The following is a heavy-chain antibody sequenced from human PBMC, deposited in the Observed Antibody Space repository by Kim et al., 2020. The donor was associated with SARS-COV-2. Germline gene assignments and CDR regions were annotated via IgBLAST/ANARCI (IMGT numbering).Heavy chain of an antibody. J-gene: IGHJ3*02. CDR3: AREVTGTPDAFDI. Sequence: GGSLRLSCAASGFSFSTYEMSWVRQAPGKGLEWVSYISGSGRGIHYADSVKGRFTISRDNAKKSLFLQMNSLRAEDTAVYYCAREVTGTPDAFDIWGQGTLVTVSS. D-gene: IGHD2-21*02. CDR1: GFSFSTYE. V-gene: IGHV3-48*03. CDR2: ISGSGRGI.